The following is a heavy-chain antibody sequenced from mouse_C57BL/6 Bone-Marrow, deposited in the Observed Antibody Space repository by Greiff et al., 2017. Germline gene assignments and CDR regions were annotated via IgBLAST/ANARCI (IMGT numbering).Heavy chain of an antibody. D-gene: IGHD6-1*01. CDR1: GYTFTSYW. CDR2: IDPSDSYT. V-gene: IGHV1-69*01. Sequence: QVQLQQPGAELVMPGASVKLSCKASGYTFTSYWMHWVKQRPGQGLEWIGEIDPSDSYTNYNQQFKGKSTLTVDKSSSTAYMQLSSLTSEDSAVYYCATLLDYFDYWGQGTTLTVSS. J-gene: IGHJ2*01. CDR3: ATLLDYFDY.